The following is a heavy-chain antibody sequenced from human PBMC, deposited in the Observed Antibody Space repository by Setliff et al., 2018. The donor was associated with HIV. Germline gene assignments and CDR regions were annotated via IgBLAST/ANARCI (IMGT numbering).Heavy chain of an antibody. J-gene: IGHJ5*02. CDR2: IFYSGNP. V-gene: IGHV4-59*11. D-gene: IGHD3-10*01. CDR3: ARAYGSERLNWFDP. CDR1: GGSISSHY. Sequence: SETLSLTCTVSGGSISSHYWSWIRQPPGKGLEWIGYIFYSGNPNYNPSLKGRVTISLDTSKKQFSLRLRSVTAADTAVYYCARAYGSERLNWFDPWGQGTLVT.